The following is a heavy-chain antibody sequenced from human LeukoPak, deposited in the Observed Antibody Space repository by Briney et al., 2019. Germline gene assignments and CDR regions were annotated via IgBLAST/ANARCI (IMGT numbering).Heavy chain of an antibody. CDR2: INPRGGAT. J-gene: IGHJ4*02. Sequence: ASVKVSCKASGYTFFTAYHMHWVRQAPGQGLEWMGVINPRGGATTYAQKFQGRVTMTTDTSTSTVYMQLSSLRSEDTAVYYCARLAAPGTSSGYWGQGTLVTVSS. CDR1: GYTFFTAYH. D-gene: IGHD6-13*01. V-gene: IGHV1-46*01. CDR3: ARLAAPGTSSGY.